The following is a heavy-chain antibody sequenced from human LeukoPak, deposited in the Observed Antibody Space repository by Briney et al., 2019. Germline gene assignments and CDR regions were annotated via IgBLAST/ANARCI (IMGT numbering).Heavy chain of an antibody. J-gene: IGHJ2*01. V-gene: IGHV3-48*02. CDR2: ISSGSSNI. Sequence: QPGGSLRLSCAASGFTVGSYSMNWVRQAPGKGLEWVSYISSGSSNIHYADSVKGRFTISRDNAKNSLFLQMNSLRDEDTAVYYCARGLSGYYSYWYFDLWGRGTLVTVSS. D-gene: IGHD1-26*01. CDR1: GFTVGSYS. CDR3: ARGLSGYYSYWYFDL.